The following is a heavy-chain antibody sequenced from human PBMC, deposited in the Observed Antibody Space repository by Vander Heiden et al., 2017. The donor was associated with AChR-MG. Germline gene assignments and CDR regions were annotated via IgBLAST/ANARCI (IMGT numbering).Heavy chain of an antibody. V-gene: IGHV3-33*01. J-gene: IGHJ4*02. CDR2: IWSDGVNQ. CDR1: GCPLNIHG. Sequence: QVKLVASGGGVVQPGGSLRLSCATSGCPLNIHGIPWVRQAPGKGLEWVAVIWSDGVNQNYADSVRGRFTLSRDNSEDTVYLQMNSLRAEDTAVYYCARDLYSSHFDYWGQGTLATVSS. CDR3: ARDLYSSHFDY. D-gene: IGHD6-13*01.